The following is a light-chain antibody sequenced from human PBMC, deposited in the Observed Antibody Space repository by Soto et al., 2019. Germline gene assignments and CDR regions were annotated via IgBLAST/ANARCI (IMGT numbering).Light chain of an antibody. CDR3: QQSYSTPYT. CDR1: QSISSS. CDR2: DAS. J-gene: IGKJ2*01. Sequence: DIQMTQSPSSLSASVGDRVTITCRASQSISSSLNWYQQKPGKAPELLIYDASSLQSGVPARFSGSGSGTDFTLTISSLQPEDFATYYCQQSYSTPYTFGQGTKLEIK. V-gene: IGKV1-39*01.